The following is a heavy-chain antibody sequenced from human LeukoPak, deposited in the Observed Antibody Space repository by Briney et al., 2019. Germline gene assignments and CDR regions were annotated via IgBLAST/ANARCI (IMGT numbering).Heavy chain of an antibody. V-gene: IGHV4-31*03. Sequence: SETLSLTCTVSGGSISSGGYYWSWIRQHPGKGLEWIVYIYYSGSTYYNPSLKSRVSISVDTSKNQFSLKLSSVTAADTAVYYCARVRGGYYPTFDYWGQGTLVTVSS. CDR1: GGSISSGGYY. D-gene: IGHD3-22*01. CDR3: ARVRGGYYPTFDY. J-gene: IGHJ4*02. CDR2: IYYSGST.